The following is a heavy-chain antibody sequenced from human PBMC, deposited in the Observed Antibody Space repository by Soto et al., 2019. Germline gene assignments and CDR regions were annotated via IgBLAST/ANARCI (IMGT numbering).Heavy chain of an antibody. Sequence: PGESLKISCKGAGYRFTSYWIGWVRQMPGKGLEWMGIIYPGDSDTRYSPSFQGQVTISADKSISTAYLQWSSLKASDTAMYYCAKAALQINDAFDIRGQGTMVTVSS. V-gene: IGHV5-51*01. CDR1: GYRFTSYW. CDR3: AKAALQINDAFDI. CDR2: IYPGDSDT. D-gene: IGHD3-16*01. J-gene: IGHJ3*02.